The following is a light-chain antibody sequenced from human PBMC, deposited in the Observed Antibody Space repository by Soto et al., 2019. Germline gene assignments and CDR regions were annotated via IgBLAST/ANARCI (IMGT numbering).Light chain of an antibody. CDR2: GAS. CDR3: QQYNNWPPLT. CDR1: QSVSSN. Sequence: ETVMTQSPATLSVSPGERATLSCRASQSVSSNLAWYQQKPCQPPRLLIYGASTRATGIPARFSGNGSGTEFTLTISSLQSEDFAVYYCQQYNNWPPLTFGGGTNVEIK. J-gene: IGKJ4*01. V-gene: IGKV3D-15*01.